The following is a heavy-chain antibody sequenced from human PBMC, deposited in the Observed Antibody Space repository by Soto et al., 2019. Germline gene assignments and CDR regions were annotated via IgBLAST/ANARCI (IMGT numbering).Heavy chain of an antibody. V-gene: IGHV1-46*03. J-gene: IGHJ6*02. CDR2: INPSGGST. CDR3: ARDGPNYVLLWFGELMGGMDV. Sequence: QVQLVQSGAEVKKPGASVKVSCKASGYTFTSYYMHWVRQAPGQGLEWMGIINPSGGSTSYAQKFQGRVTMTRDTSTSTVYMELSSLRSEDTAVYYCARDGPNYVLLWFGELMGGMDVWGQGTTVTVSS. CDR1: GYTFTSYY. D-gene: IGHD3-10*01.